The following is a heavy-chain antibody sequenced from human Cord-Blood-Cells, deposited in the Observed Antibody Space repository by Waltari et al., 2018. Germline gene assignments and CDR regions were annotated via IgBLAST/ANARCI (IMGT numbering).Heavy chain of an antibody. D-gene: IGHD6-6*01. CDR2: IIPIFGTA. CDR3: ARAEGGGIAALKDENAFDI. Sequence: QVQLVQSGAEVKKPGSSVKVSCKASGGTFSSYAISWVRQAPGQGLEWMGGIIPIFGTANYAQKFQGRVTITADESTSTAYMELSSLRSEDTAVNYCARAEGGGIAALKDENAFDIWGQGTMVTVSS. J-gene: IGHJ3*02. CDR1: GGTFSSYA. V-gene: IGHV1-69*01.